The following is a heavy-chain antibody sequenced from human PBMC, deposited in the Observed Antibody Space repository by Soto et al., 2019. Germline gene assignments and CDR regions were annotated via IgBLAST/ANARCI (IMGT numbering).Heavy chain of an antibody. V-gene: IGHV1-18*01. CDR2: ISGYNGDT. CDR3: AKKGQPPYYYYGLDV. Sequence: QGHLVQSGAEVKKPGTSVKVSCKASGYTFTRYGISWVRQAPGQGLEWMGWISGYNGDTNYAQNLQGRVTMTIDKSTSTAYMELRSLTSDDTAVYYCAKKGQPPYYYYGLDVWGQGTTVTVSS. J-gene: IGHJ6*02. CDR1: GYTFTRYG.